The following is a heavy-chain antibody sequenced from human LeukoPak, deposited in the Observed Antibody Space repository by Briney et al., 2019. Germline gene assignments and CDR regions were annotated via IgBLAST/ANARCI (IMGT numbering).Heavy chain of an antibody. CDR3: ARAGSPPGYYYYMDV. J-gene: IGHJ6*03. D-gene: IGHD3-10*01. CDR1: GGSFSGYY. Sequence: PSETLSLTCAVSGGSFSGYYWSWIRQPPGKGLEWIGEINHSGSTNYNLSLKSRVTISVDTSKNQFSLKLSSVTAADTAVYYCARAGSPPGYYYYMDVWGKGTTVTVSS. V-gene: IGHV4-34*01. CDR2: INHSGST.